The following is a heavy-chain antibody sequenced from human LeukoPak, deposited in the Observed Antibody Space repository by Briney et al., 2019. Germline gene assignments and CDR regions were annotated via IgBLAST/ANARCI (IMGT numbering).Heavy chain of an antibody. CDR2: LKARAGST. CDR3: ARSSRSQIALDI. V-gene: IGHV1-46*01. CDR1: GYTFSDYF. Sequence: RASVKVSCKASGYTFSDYFIHWVRQAPGQGLEGMGVLKARAGSTSYAQKFQGRVTMTRDTPTSTGYMELSSLRFDDTAVYYCARSSRSQIALDIWGQGTMDTVSS. J-gene: IGHJ3*02. D-gene: IGHD6-6*01.